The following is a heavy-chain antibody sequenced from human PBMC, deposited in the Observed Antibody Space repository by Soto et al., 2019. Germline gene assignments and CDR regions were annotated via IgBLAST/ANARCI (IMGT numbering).Heavy chain of an antibody. Sequence: GGSLRLSCAASGFTFSAYAMIWVRQAPGKGLEWVSAISGSGDSTYYADSVKGRFTISRDNSKNTLYLQMSSLRAEDTAIYYCAKDSFINLRGYDSYWGQGTLVTVSS. CDR3: AKDSFINLRGYDSY. D-gene: IGHD5-12*01. CDR2: ISGSGDST. J-gene: IGHJ4*02. CDR1: GFTFSAYA. V-gene: IGHV3-23*01.